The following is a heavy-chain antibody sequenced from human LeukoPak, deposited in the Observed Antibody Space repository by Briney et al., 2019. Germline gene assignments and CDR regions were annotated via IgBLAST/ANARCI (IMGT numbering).Heavy chain of an antibody. Sequence: GGSLRLSCAASGFTFSSYSMNWVRQAPGKGLEWVSSISSSSSYIYYADSVKGRFTISRDNAKNSLYLQMNSLRAEDTAVYYCARALYCSGGSCYGNPWFDPWGQGTLVTVSS. V-gene: IGHV3-21*01. CDR3: ARALYCSGGSCYGNPWFDP. D-gene: IGHD2-15*01. CDR1: GFTFSSYS. CDR2: ISSSSSYI. J-gene: IGHJ5*02.